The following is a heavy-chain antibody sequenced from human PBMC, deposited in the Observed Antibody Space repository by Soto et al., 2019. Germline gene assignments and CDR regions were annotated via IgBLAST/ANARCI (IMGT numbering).Heavy chain of an antibody. Sequence: SETLSLTCTVSGGSISSGGYYWSWIRQHPGKGLEWIGYIYYSGSTYYNPSLKSRVTISVDTSKNQFSLKLSSVTAADTAVYYCARDPRDAPFDYWGQGTLVTVS. J-gene: IGHJ4*02. V-gene: IGHV4-31*03. CDR3: ARDPRDAPFDY. CDR1: GGSISSGGYY. CDR2: IYYSGST.